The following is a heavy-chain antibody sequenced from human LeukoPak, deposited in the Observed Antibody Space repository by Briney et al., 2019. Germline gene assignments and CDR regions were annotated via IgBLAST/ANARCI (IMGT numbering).Heavy chain of an antibody. CDR1: GRAFSDYY. J-gene: IGHJ5*02. V-gene: IGHV4-34*01. CDR3: ARKEGGQLVNTRRWFDP. D-gene: IGHD6-13*01. Sequence: SETLSLTCAVSGRAFSDYYWSWIRQSPIKGLEWIGEINHSGSTHYNPSLKSRVTISVDTSKNQFSLRLTSVTAADTAVYYCARKEGGQLVNTRRWFDPWGQGTLVTVSS. CDR2: INHSGST.